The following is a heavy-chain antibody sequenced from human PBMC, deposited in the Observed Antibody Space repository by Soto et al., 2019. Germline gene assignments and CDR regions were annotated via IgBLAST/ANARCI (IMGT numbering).Heavy chain of an antibody. CDR2: ISYDGSNK. CDR1: GFTFSSYG. CDR3: AKAAGQWLGKGDY. D-gene: IGHD6-19*01. J-gene: IGHJ4*02. Sequence: GGSLRLSCAASGFTFSSYGMHWVRQAPGKGLEWVAVISYDGSNKYYADSVKGRFTISRDNSKNTLYLQMNSLRAEDTAVYYCAKAAGQWLGKGDYWGQGTLVTVSS. V-gene: IGHV3-30*18.